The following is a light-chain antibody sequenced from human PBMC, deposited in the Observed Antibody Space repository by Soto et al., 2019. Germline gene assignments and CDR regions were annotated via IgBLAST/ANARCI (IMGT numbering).Light chain of an antibody. V-gene: IGKV1-5*03. CDR2: KAS. CDR1: QSISSW. J-gene: IGKJ1*01. CDR3: QHYNSYSEA. Sequence: IQLTQSPSSVSASVGDRATITCLASQSISSWLAWYQQKPGKAPKLLIYKASTLKSGVPSRFSGSGSGTEFTLTISSLQPDDFATYYCQHYNSYSEAFGQGTKV.